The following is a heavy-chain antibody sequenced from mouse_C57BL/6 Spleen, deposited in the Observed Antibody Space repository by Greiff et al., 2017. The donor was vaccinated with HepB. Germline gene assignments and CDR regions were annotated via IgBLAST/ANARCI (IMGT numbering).Heavy chain of an antibody. CDR2: IDPETGGT. J-gene: IGHJ2*01. Sequence: VKLMESGAELVRPGASVTLSCKASGYTFTDYEMHWVKQTPVHGLEWIGAIDPETGGTAYNQKFKGKAMLTADKSSSTAYMELRSLTSEDSAVYYCTRSGYYHYFDYWGQGTTLTVSS. V-gene: IGHV1-15*01. D-gene: IGHD2-3*01. CDR1: GYTFTDYE. CDR3: TRSGYYHYFDY.